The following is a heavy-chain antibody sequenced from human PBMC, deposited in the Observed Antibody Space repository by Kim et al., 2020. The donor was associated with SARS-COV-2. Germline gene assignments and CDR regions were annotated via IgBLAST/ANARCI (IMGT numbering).Heavy chain of an antibody. V-gene: IGHV4-39*01. D-gene: IGHD6-19*01. CDR3: ARRGGQWLALNWFDP. CDR1: GGSISSSSYY. Sequence: SETLSLTCTVSGGSISSSSYYWGWIRQPPGKGLEWIGSIYYSGSTYYNPSLKSRVTISVDTSKNQFSLKLSSVTAADTAVYYCARRGGQWLALNWFDPWGQGTLVTVSS. CDR2: IYYSGST. J-gene: IGHJ5*02.